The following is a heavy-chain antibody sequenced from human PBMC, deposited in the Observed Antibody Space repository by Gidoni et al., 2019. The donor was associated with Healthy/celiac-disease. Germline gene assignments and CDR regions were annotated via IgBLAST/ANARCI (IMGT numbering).Heavy chain of an antibody. J-gene: IGHJ4*02. CDR1: GFTFSSYW. CDR3: ARVEAVAGSLDY. D-gene: IGHD6-19*01. V-gene: IGHV3-74*01. Sequence: EVQLVECGGGLVQPGGSLRLSCAASGFTFSSYWMHWVRQAPGKGLVSVSRINSDASSTSYADSVKDRFTISRDNAKNTLYLQMNSLRAEDTAVYYCARVEAVAGSLDYWGQGTLVTVSS. CDR2: INSDASST.